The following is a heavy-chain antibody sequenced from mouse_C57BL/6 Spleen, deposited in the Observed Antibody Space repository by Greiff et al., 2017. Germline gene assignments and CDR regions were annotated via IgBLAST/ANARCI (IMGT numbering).Heavy chain of an antibody. CDR3: ARSPYYGSSYWYFDV. Sequence: QVQLQQPGAELVKPGASVKLSCKASGYTFTSYWMQWVKQRPGQGLEWIGEIDPSDSYTNYNQKFKGKATLTVDTSSSTAYMQLSSLTSEDSAVYYCARSPYYGSSYWYFDVWGTGTTGTVSS. CDR2: IDPSDSYT. V-gene: IGHV1-50*01. D-gene: IGHD1-1*01. CDR1: GYTFTSYW. J-gene: IGHJ1*03.